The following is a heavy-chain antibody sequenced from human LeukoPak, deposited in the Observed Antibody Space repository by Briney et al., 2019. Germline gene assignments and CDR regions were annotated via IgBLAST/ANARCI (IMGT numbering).Heavy chain of an antibody. J-gene: IGHJ4*02. CDR2: ISGSGGST. D-gene: IGHD3-22*01. CDR1: GFTFSCYA. CDR3: AKVLHYYDSSGQEGVDY. V-gene: IGHV3-23*01. Sequence: PGGSLRLSCAASGFTFSCYAMSWVRQAPGKGLEWVSAISGSGGSTYYADSVKGRFTISRDNSKNTLYLQMNSLRAEDTAVYYCAKVLHYYDSSGQEGVDYWGQGTLVTVSS.